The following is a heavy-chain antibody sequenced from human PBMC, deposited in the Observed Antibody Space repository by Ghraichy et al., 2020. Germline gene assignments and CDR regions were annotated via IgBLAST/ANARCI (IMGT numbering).Heavy chain of an antibody. D-gene: IGHD3-10*01. V-gene: IGHV3-23*01. CDR3: AKVGGTKGTNLWFGKNWFDP. CDR2: ISGSGGST. CDR1: GFTFSSYA. Sequence: LSLTCAASGFTFSSYAMSWVRQAPGKGLEWVSAISGSGGSTYYADSVKGRFTISRDNSKNTLYLQMNSLRAEDTAVYYCAKVGGTKGTNLWFGKNWFDPWGHGTLVTVSS. J-gene: IGHJ5*02.